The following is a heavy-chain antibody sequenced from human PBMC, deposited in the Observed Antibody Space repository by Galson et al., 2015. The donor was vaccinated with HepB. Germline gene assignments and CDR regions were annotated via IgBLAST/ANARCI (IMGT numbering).Heavy chain of an antibody. D-gene: IGHD3-22*01. Sequence: GKGLEWISYITWNGGSVGYADSVKGRFTVSRDNAKSSLYLQMNSLRVEDTAHYYCAKEAFDSSGHYSEYFDLWGQGALVTVSS. CDR2: ITWNGGSV. CDR3: AKEAFDSSGHYSEYFDL. J-gene: IGHJ4*02. V-gene: IGHV3-9*01.